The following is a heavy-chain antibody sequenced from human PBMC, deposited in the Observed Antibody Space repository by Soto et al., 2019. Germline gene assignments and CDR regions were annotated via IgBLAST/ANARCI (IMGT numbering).Heavy chain of an antibody. CDR1: GYTFTNQD. CDR3: ARRIAAAGTSYYYFDY. D-gene: IGHD6-13*01. J-gene: IGHJ4*02. Sequence: ASVKVSCKASGYTFTNQDIFWVRRATGQGLEWMGWMNPNSGNTGYAQKFQGRVTMTRNTSISTAYMELSSLRSEDTAVYYCARRIAAAGTSYYYFDYWGQGTLVTVSS. CDR2: MNPNSGNT. V-gene: IGHV1-8*02.